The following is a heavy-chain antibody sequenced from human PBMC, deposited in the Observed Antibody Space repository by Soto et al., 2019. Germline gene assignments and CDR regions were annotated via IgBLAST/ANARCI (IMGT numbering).Heavy chain of an antibody. CDR1: GGSIRSSSYY. J-gene: IGHJ4*02. CDR2: IFYSGST. V-gene: IGHV4-39*01. CDR3: ARHTAGGLDFWTGFYTGFDQ. D-gene: IGHD3-3*01. Sequence: SETLSLTCTVSGGSIRSSSYYWGWIRQPPGKGLEWIGSIFYSGSTYYKPSLKSRVTISVDTSKNQFSLNLSSVTATDAAVYFCARHTAGGLDFWTGFYTGFDQWGQGALVTVSS.